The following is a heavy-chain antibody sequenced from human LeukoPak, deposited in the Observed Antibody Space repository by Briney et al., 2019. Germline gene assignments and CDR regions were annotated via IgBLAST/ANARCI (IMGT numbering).Heavy chain of an antibody. CDR1: GGSISSYY. CDR3: ARDSEDYGGLGFDY. CDR2: IYYSGST. Sequence: SETLSLTCTVSGGSISSYYWSWIRQPPGKGLEWIGYIYYSGSTNYNPSLKSRVTISLDTSKNQFSLKLSLVTAADTAVYYCARDSEDYGGLGFDYWGQGTLVTVSS. J-gene: IGHJ4*02. V-gene: IGHV4-59*01. D-gene: IGHD4-23*01.